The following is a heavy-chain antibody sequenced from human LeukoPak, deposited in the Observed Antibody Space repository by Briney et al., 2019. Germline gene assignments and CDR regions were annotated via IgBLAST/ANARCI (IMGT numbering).Heavy chain of an antibody. Sequence: SETLSPTCPLAARSISTYSWNWIRHLPGEVRGWNGYINYSGSTNYNPSLKTRLIMSIDTPSNHFSLKLSSVTAADTAVYYCARDFYAYGGNSGYFDFWGQGTLVTVSS. D-gene: IGHD4-23*01. CDR2: INYSGST. V-gene: IGHV4-59*01. CDR3: ARDFYAYGGNSGYFDF. CDR1: ARSISTYS. J-gene: IGHJ4*02.